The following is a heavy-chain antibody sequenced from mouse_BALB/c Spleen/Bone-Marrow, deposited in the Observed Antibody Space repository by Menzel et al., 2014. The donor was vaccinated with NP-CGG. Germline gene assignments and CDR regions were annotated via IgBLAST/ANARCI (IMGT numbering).Heavy chain of an antibody. Sequence: VQLQQSGAELMKPGASEKISCKATGYTFSSFWIEWVKQRPGHGLEWIGEILPGSDSTNYNEKFKGKATFTADTSSNTAYMQLSSLTSEDSAVYYCARGDRYDVRFDYWGQGTTLTVSS. CDR2: ILPGSDST. CDR3: ARGDRYDVRFDY. CDR1: GYTFSSFW. D-gene: IGHD2-14*01. V-gene: IGHV1-9*01. J-gene: IGHJ2*01.